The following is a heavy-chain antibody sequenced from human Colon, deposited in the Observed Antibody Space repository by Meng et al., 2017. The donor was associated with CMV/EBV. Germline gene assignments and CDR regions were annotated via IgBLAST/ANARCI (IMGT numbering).Heavy chain of an antibody. CDR2: INPYCAET. V-gene: IGHV1-2*06. Sequence: SCFPSGHPFLSFLLPWVRPAPGQVLVSLGQINPYCAETDYAQKFQGRVTMTNDTSTSTAYMELRGRTSDDPAVYYCVREDWGGGFDYWGQGTLVTVSS. D-gene: IGHD7-27*01. CDR1: GHPFLSFL. CDR3: VREDWGGGFDY. J-gene: IGHJ4*02.